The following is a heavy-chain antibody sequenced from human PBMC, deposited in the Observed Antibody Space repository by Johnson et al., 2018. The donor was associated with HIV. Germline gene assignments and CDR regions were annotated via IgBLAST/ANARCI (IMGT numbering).Heavy chain of an antibody. CDR1: GFTFSSYG. J-gene: IGHJ3*01. D-gene: IGHD5-24*01. CDR3: ARGCRDGYTCDVFDV. V-gene: IGHV3-30*02. CDR2: IRYDGSNK. Sequence: QVQLVESGGGVVQPGGSLRLSCAASGFTFSSYGMHWVRQAPGKGLEWVAFIRYDGSNKYYADSVKGRFTISRDNSKNTLYLQMNSLRAEDTAVYFCARGCRDGYTCDVFDVWGQGTRVTVSS.